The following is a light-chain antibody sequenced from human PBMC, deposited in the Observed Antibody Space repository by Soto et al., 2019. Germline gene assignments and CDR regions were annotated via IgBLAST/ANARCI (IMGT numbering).Light chain of an antibody. CDR1: QSISIY. V-gene: IGKV1-5*01. CDR3: QQYNSYSPT. J-gene: IGKJ1*01. CDR2: DAS. Sequence: DIQMTQSPSSLSASVGDRVTITCRASQSISIYLNWYQQKPGKAPKLLIYDASSLESGVPSRFSGSGSGTEFTLTISSLQPDDFATYYCQQYNSYSPTFGQGTKVDIK.